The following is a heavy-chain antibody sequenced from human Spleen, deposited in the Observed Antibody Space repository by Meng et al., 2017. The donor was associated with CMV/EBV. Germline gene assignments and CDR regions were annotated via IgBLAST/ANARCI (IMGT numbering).Heavy chain of an antibody. CDR3: ARKNYDILTGYSYYFGY. J-gene: IGHJ4*02. CDR2: ISYSGII. D-gene: IGHD3-9*01. Sequence: SETLSLTCAVSGGSVSSGRFRWNWIRQPPGKGLEWIGYISYSGIINYNPSLKSRVTISVDTSKNQFSLKLSSVTAADTAVYYCARKNYDILTGYSYYFGYWGQGTLVTVSS. CDR1: GGSVSSGRFR. V-gene: IGHV4-61*01.